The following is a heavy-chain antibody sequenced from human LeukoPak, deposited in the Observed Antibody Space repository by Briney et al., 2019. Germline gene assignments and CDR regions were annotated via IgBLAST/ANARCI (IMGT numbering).Heavy chain of an antibody. CDR3: ARLRGPVPAAMLVGWFDP. CDR2: INPSGGST. D-gene: IGHD2-2*01. CDR1: GYTFTSYY. V-gene: IGHV1-46*01. J-gene: IGHJ5*02. Sequence: GASVKVSCKASGYTFTSYYMHWVRQAPGQGLEWMGIINPSGGSTSYAQKFQGRVTMTRDTSTSTVYMELSSLRSEDTAVYYCARLRGPVPAAMLVGWFDPWGQGTLVTVSS.